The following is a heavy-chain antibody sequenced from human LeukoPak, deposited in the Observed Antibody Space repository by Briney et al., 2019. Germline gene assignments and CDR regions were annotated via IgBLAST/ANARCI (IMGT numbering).Heavy chain of an antibody. V-gene: IGHV3-53*05. D-gene: IGHD4-17*01. J-gene: IGHJ4*02. CDR1: GFTVSSNY. CDR3: AKGGASVTRYVDY. Sequence: PGGSLRLSCAASGFTVSSNYMSWVRQAPGKGLEWVSVIYSGGNTYYADSVKGRFTISRDNSKNTLYLQMNSLRPEDTAVYYCAKGGASVTRYVDYWGQGTLVTVSS. CDR2: IYSGGNT.